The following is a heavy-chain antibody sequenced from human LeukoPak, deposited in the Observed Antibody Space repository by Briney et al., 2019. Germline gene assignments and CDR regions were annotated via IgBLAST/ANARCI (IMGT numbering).Heavy chain of an antibody. Sequence: SETLSLTCAVYGGSFSGYYWSWIRQPPGKGLEWIGYIYYSGSTNYNPSLKSRVTISVDTSKNQFSLKLSSVTAADTAVYYCARGNRVGDGYNQRFDYWGQGTLVTVSS. V-gene: IGHV4-59*01. CDR1: GGSFSGYY. CDR3: ARGNRVGDGYNQRFDY. J-gene: IGHJ4*02. D-gene: IGHD5-24*01. CDR2: IYYSGST.